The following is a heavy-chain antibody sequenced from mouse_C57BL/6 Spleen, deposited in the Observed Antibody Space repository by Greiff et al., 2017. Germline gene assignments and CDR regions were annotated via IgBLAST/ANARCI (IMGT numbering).Heavy chain of an antibody. D-gene: IGHD2-5*01. CDR2: IHPSDSDT. J-gene: IGHJ4*01. CDR1: GYTFTSYW. CDR3: AIGRGYRNYGDYAMDY. Sequence: QVQLQQPGAELVKPGASVQVSCKASGYTFTSYWMHWVQQRPGQGLEWIGRIHPSDSDTNYNHKFKGKATLTVAKASSTAYMQLSSLTSEDSAVYYGAIGRGYRNYGDYAMDYWGQGTAVTVAS. V-gene: IGHV1-74*01.